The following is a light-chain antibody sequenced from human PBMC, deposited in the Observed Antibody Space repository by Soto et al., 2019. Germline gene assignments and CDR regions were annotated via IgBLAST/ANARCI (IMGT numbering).Light chain of an antibody. CDR3: TSYGGSNNYV. Sequence: QSGLTQPPSASGSPGQSVTISCTGSSSDVGGYNYVSWYQQHPGEAPKLVIYEVNKRPSGVPDRFSGSKSGNTASLTVSGLQPEDEADYFCTSYGGSNNYVFGTGTKVTVL. V-gene: IGLV2-8*01. CDR2: EVN. J-gene: IGLJ1*01. CDR1: SSDVGGYNY.